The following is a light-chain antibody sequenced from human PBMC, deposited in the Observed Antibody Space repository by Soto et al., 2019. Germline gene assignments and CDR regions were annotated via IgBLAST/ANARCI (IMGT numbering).Light chain of an antibody. J-gene: IGLJ1*01. CDR1: SSDVGGYNF. V-gene: IGLV2-14*03. CDR2: EVS. CDR3: SSYTTSTTVV. Sequence: QSVLTQPASVFGSPGQSITFSFTGTSSDVGGYNFVSWYQQHPGKAPKLMIYEVSSRPSGGSNRFSGSKSGNTASLTISALQPEAEADYYCSSYTTSTTVVFGTGTKVTAL.